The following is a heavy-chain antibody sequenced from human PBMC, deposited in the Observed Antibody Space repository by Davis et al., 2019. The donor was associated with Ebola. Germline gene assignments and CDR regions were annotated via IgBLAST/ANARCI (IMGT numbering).Heavy chain of an antibody. J-gene: IGHJ4*02. V-gene: IGHV4-31*03. CDR3: ARDGAPGHFDY. CDR2: IYYSGST. Sequence: MPSETLSLTCTVSGGSISSGGYYWSWIRQHPGKGLEWIGYIYYSGSTYYNPSLKSRVTISVDTSKNQFSLKLSSVTAADTAVYYCARDGAPGHFDYWGQGTLVTVSS. D-gene: IGHD1-26*01. CDR1: GGSISSGGYY.